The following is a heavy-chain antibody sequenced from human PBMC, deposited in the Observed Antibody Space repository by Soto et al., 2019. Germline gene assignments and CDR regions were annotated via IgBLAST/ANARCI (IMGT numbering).Heavy chain of an antibody. CDR1: GGTFSSYT. CDR2: IIPILGIA. Sequence: SVKVSCKASGGTFSSYTISWVRQAPGQGLEWMGRIIPILGIANYAQKFQGRVTITADKSTSTAYMELSSLRSEDTAVYYCARDSGFEAGTGGFDYWGQGTLVTVSS. D-gene: IGHD6-19*01. J-gene: IGHJ4*02. CDR3: ARDSGFEAGTGGFDY. V-gene: IGHV1-69*04.